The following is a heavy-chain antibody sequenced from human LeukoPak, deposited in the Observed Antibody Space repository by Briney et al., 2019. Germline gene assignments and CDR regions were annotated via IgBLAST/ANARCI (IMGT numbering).Heavy chain of an antibody. CDR3: ARDPSRGDFWSRSYYGMAV. CDR2: ISAYNGNT. V-gene: IGHV1-18*01. Sequence: ASVKVSCKASGYTFTSYGFSWVRQAPGQGLEWMGWISAYNGNTNDAQKLQGRVIMTTDKSTSTAYMELRSLGSGDTAVYYCARDPSRGDFWSRSYYGMAVWGQGTTVTVSS. J-gene: IGHJ6*02. CDR1: GYTFTSYG. D-gene: IGHD3-3*01.